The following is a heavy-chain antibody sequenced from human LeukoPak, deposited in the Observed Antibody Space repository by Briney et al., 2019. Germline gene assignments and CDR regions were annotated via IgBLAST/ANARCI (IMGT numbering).Heavy chain of an antibody. Sequence: GRSLRLACAASGFTFSSYAMQWVRQAPGKGREWVAVISYDGSNKYHADCVKGPFTNSRDNSKNTLYLQMNSLRAEDTAVYDCARPPYCGGDCYWVDYWGQGTLVTVSS. D-gene: IGHD2-21*02. J-gene: IGHJ4*02. CDR3: ARPPYCGGDCYWVDY. CDR2: ISYDGSNK. CDR1: GFTFSSYA. V-gene: IGHV3-30-3*01.